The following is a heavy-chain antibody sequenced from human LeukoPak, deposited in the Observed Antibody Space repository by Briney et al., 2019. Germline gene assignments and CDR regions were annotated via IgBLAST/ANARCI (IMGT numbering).Heavy chain of an antibody. CDR1: GGSISSYY. J-gene: IGHJ4*02. Sequence: PSETLSLTCAVSGGSISSYYWSWIRQPAGKGLEWIGYIYYSGSTNYNPSLKSRVTISVDTSKNQFSLKLSSVTAADTAVYYCARQGDYISYFDYWGQGTLVTVSS. V-gene: IGHV4-59*08. D-gene: IGHD4-4*01. CDR2: IYYSGST. CDR3: ARQGDYISYFDY.